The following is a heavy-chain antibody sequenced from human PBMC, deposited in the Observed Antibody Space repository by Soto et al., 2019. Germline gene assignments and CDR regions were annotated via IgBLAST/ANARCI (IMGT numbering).Heavy chain of an antibody. CDR3: TRLGYYDYRRSRDY. CDR2: IRSKANSYAT. Sequence: GGSLRLSCAASGFTFSGSAMHWVRQASGKGLEWVGRIRSKANSYATAYAASVKGRFTISRDDSKNTAYLQMNSLKTEDTAVYYRTRLGYYDYRRSRDYWGQGTLVTVSS. V-gene: IGHV3-73*01. D-gene: IGHD3-16*01. CDR1: GFTFSGSA. J-gene: IGHJ4*02.